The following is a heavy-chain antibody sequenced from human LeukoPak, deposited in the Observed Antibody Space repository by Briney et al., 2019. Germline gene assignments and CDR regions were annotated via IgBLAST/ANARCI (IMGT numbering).Heavy chain of an antibody. D-gene: IGHD2-2*01. CDR3: ARGGHCSTTSCSNYDGMDV. CDR2: TWYDGSNK. CDR1: GFTFSSYG. J-gene: IGHJ6*02. V-gene: IGHV3-33*01. Sequence: GGSLRLSCAASGFTFSSYGMHWVRQAPGKRLEWVAATWYDGSNKYYADSVKGRFTISRDNSKNTLYLQMNSLRAEDTAVYFCARGGHCSTTSCSNYDGMDVWGQGTTLTVSS.